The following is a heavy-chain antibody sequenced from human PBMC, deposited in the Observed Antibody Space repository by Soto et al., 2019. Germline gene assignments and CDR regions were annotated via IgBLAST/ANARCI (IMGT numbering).Heavy chain of an antibody. CDR2: INLDGSGT. J-gene: IGHJ4*02. D-gene: IGHD3-10*01. V-gene: IGHV3-74*01. Sequence: AGGSLRLSCAASGFTFSSYWMHWVRQAPGKGLVWVSRINLDGSGTTYADSVKGRFTTSRDNAKNTLYLQMNSLRAEDTAVYYCARDHYASGTHWGQGT. CDR1: GFTFSSYW. CDR3: ARDHYASGTH.